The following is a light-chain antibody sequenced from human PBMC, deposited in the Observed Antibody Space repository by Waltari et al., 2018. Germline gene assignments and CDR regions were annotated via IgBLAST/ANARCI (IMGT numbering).Light chain of an antibody. V-gene: IGLV2-18*02. CDR3: NSFTSGNTWV. J-gene: IGLJ3*02. CDR2: EVT. Sequence: QSALTQPPSVSGSPGQSVTISCTGASSDVGSYNRVSWYQQPPGTVPKLLIYEVTNRPPGVPGRFSGSKSGNTASLTISGLQAEDEGDYYCNSFTSGNTWVFGGGTKLTVL. CDR1: SSDVGSYNR.